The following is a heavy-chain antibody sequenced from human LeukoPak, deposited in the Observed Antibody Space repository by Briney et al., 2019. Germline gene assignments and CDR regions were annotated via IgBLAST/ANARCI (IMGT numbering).Heavy chain of an antibody. CDR3: TRREGDGYKREFDY. CDR2: IRSKANSYAT. D-gene: IGHD5-24*01. Sequence: GGSLRLSCAASGFTFSGSAMHWVRQASGKWLEWVGRIRSKANSYATAYAASVKGRFTISRDDSKNTAYLQMNSLKTEDTAVYYCTRREGDGYKREFDYWGQGTLVTVSS. V-gene: IGHV3-73*01. J-gene: IGHJ4*02. CDR1: GFTFSGSA.